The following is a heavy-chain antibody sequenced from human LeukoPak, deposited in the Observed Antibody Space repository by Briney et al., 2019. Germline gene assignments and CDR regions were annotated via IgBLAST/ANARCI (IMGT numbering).Heavy chain of an antibody. CDR1: GFTFSDYY. D-gene: IGHD3-22*01. CDR3: ARRNYYDTAGAFDI. J-gene: IGHJ3*02. V-gene: IGHV3-7*01. CDR2: IKQDGSEK. Sequence: GGSLRLSCAASGFTFSDYYMSWVRQAPGKGLEWVANIKQDGSEKYYVDSVKGRFTISRDNAKNSLYLQMNSLRAEDTAVYYCARRNYYDTAGAFDIWGQGTMVTVSS.